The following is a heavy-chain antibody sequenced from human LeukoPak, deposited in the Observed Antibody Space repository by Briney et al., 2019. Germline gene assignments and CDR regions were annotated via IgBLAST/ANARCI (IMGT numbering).Heavy chain of an antibody. CDR2: IYYSGST. CDR3: ARNGEVVVVSWFDP. D-gene: IGHD3-22*01. Sequence: SETLSLTCTVSGGSISSSSYYWGWIRQPPGKGLEWIGSIYYSGSTYYNPSLKSRVTISVDTSKNQFSLKLSSVTAADTAVYYCARNGEVVVVSWFDPWGQGTLVTVSS. CDR1: GGSISSSSYY. J-gene: IGHJ5*02. V-gene: IGHV4-39*01.